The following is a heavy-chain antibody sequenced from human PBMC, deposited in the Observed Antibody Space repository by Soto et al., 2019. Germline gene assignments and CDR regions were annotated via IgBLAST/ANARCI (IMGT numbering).Heavy chain of an antibody. D-gene: IGHD3-3*01. V-gene: IGHV1-18*01. CDR2: ISAYNGNT. J-gene: IGHJ5*02. Sequence: GASVKVSCKASGYTFTSYGISWVRQAPGQGXEWMGWISAYNGNTNYAQKLQGRVTMTTDTSTSTAYMELRSLRSDDTAVYYCARDRTLEWLGNLYNWFDPWGQGTLVTVSS. CDR1: GYTFTSYG. CDR3: ARDRTLEWLGNLYNWFDP.